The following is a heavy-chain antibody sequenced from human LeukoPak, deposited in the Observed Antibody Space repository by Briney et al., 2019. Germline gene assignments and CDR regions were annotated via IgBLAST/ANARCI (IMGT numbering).Heavy chain of an antibody. CDR2: ISSSGSTI. CDR1: GFTFSSYE. D-gene: IGHD3-10*01. CDR3: ARDYYGSGSYYYYYYGMDV. Sequence: PGGPLRLSCAASGFTFSSYEMNWVRQAPGKGLEWVSYISSSGSTIYYADSVKGRFTISRDNAKNSLYLQMNSLRAEDTAVYYCARDYYGSGSYYYYYYGMDVWGQGTTVTVSS. V-gene: IGHV3-48*03. J-gene: IGHJ6*02.